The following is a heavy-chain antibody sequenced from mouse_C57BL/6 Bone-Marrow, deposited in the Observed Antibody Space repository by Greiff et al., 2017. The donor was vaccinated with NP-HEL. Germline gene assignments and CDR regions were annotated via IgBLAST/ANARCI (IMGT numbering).Heavy chain of an antibody. CDR1: GYTFTDYE. V-gene: IGHV1-15*01. J-gene: IGHJ1*03. D-gene: IGHD2-1*01. CDR3: TKDLYTGYFDV. Sequence: VQLQQSGAELVRPGASVTLSCKASGYTFTDYEMHWVKQTPVHGLEWIGAIDPETGGTAYNQKFKGKAILTADKSSSTAYMELRSLTSEDSAVYYCTKDLYTGYFDVWGTGTTVTVSS. CDR2: IDPETGGT.